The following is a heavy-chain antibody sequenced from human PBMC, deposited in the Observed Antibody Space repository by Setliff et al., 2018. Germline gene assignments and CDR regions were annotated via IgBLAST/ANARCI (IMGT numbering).Heavy chain of an antibody. Sequence: GGSLRLSCAASVFPFSISSMHWVRQAPGKGLEWVSSISDSSLHIYYRDSVKGRFTIFRDNAKDSLYLQMKSVRVDDTAVYYCARSINGYQQRYDIWGQGALVTVSS. V-gene: IGHV3-21*01. CDR2: ISDSSLHI. D-gene: IGHD3-22*01. J-gene: IGHJ4*02. CDR3: ARSINGYQQRYDI. CDR1: VFPFSISS.